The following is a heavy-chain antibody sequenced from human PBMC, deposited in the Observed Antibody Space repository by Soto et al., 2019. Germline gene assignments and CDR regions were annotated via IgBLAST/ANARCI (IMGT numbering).Heavy chain of an antibody. J-gene: IGHJ6*02. CDR2: ISAYNGNT. Sequence: QVQLVQSGAEVKKPGASVKVSCKASGYTFTSYGISWVRQAPGQGLEWMGWISAYNGNTNYAQKLQGRVTMTTDTSTSTAYMELRSLRSDDTAVYYCARDHATRVHYDFGSGYFGRYYYYYGMDVWGQGTTVTVSS. CDR3: ARDHATRVHYDFGSGYFGRYYYYYGMDV. D-gene: IGHD3-3*01. CDR1: GYTFTSYG. V-gene: IGHV1-18*01.